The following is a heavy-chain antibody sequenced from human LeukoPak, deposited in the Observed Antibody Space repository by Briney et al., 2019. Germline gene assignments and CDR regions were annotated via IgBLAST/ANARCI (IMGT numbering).Heavy chain of an antibody. CDR3: ARDYGDYGYYFDY. Sequence: SENLSLTCTGSGGSISSYYWSWIRQPPGKGREWIGYIYYSGSTNYNPSLKSRVTISVDTSKNQFSLKLSSVTAADTAVYYCARDYGDYGYYFDYWGQGTLVTVSS. J-gene: IGHJ4*02. D-gene: IGHD4-17*01. V-gene: IGHV4-59*01. CDR2: IYYSGST. CDR1: GGSISSYY.